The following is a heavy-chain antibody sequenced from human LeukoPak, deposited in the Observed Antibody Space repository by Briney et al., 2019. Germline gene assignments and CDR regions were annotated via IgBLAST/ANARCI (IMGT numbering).Heavy chain of an antibody. J-gene: IGHJ6*03. CDR2: ISYDGSNK. Sequence: GGSLRLSCAASGFTFSSYATHWVRQAPGKGLEWVAVISYDGSNKYYADSVKGRFTISRDNSKNTLYLQMNSLRAEDTAVYYCARVALYRGYYYYYMDVWGKGTTVTVSS. CDR3: ARVALYRGYYYYYMDV. D-gene: IGHD3-16*02. V-gene: IGHV3-30*01. CDR1: GFTFSSYA.